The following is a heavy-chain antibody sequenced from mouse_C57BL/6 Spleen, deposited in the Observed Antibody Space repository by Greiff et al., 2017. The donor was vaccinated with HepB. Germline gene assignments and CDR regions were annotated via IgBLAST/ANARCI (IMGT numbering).Heavy chain of an antibody. CDR3: ARYYYGSSYGAMDY. V-gene: IGHV1-64*01. CDR2: IHPNSGST. Sequence: QVQLQQPGAELVKPGASVKLSCKASGYTFTSYWMHWVKQRPGQGLEWIGMIHPNSGSTNYNEKFKSKATLTVDKSSSTAYMQLSSLTSEDSAVYYGARYYYGSSYGAMDYWGQGTSVTVSS. D-gene: IGHD1-1*01. J-gene: IGHJ4*01. CDR1: GYTFTSYW.